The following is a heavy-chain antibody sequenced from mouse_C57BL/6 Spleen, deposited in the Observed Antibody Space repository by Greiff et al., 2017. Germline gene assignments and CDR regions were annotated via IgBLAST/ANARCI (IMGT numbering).Heavy chain of an antibody. D-gene: IGHD1-1*01. CDR3: ARNYYGSSWYFDV. CDR2: LYPSDGDT. Sequence: QVQLQQSGPELVKPGASVKISCKASGYAFTSSWMNWVKQRPGKGLEWIGRLYPSDGDTNYNGKFKGKATLTADKPSSTAYMQHSSLTSEDSAVYYCARNYYGSSWYFDVWGTGTTVTVSS. CDR1: GYAFTSSW. J-gene: IGHJ1*03. V-gene: IGHV1-82*01.